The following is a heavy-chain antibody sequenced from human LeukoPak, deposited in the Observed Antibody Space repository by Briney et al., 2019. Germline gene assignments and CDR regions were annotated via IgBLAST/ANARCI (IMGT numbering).Heavy chain of an antibody. J-gene: IGHJ4*02. D-gene: IGHD3-10*01. V-gene: IGHV3-72*01. CDR1: GFNVSDYY. CDR2: IRDKVDSSPT. CDR3: ARALPLDS. Sequence: GGSLRLSCAASGFNVSDYYIDWVRQAPGKGLEWIGRIRDKVDSSPTHYAASVKGRFTISRDDSKNLVYLQLNSLKIEDTAVYYCARALPLDSWGQGTLVTVSS.